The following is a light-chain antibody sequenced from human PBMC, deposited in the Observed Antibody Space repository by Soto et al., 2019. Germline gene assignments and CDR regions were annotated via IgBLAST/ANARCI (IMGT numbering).Light chain of an antibody. CDR1: QGISSY. V-gene: IGKV1-8*01. Sequence: ALRMTQSPSSLSASTGDRVTITCRASQGISSYLAWYQQKPGKAPKLLIHAASTLQSGVPSRFSGSGSGTDFTLTISCLQSEDFATYYCQQYYSYPLTFGQGTRLEIK. J-gene: IGKJ5*01. CDR3: QQYYSYPLT. CDR2: AAS.